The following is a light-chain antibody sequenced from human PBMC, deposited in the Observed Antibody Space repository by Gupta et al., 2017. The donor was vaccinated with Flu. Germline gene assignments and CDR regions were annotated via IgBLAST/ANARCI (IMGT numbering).Light chain of an antibody. Sequence: QSALTQPASVSGSPGQSITLSCTGTSSDVGGYNYVSLYQQHPGKAPKLVIDEVSNRPSGFSNRFSGSKSGNTASLSISGLQAEDEADYYCSSYTSSSTLVVFGGGTKLTVL. CDR3: SSYTSSSTLVV. V-gene: IGLV2-14*01. CDR2: EVS. CDR1: SSDVGGYNY. J-gene: IGLJ2*01.